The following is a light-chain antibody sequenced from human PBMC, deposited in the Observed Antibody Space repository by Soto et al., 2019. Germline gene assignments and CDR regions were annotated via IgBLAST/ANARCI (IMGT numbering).Light chain of an antibody. CDR3: AAWDDSLSVHYV. CDR2: RNN. J-gene: IGLJ1*01. V-gene: IGLV1-47*01. CDR1: SSNIGGNY. Sequence: QSVLTQPPSASGTPGQRVTISCSGSSSNIGGNYVYWYQQFPGTAPKLLIYRNNQRPSGVPDRFSGSKSGTSASLAISGLRSEDEADYYCAAWDDSLSVHYVFGTGTKLTV.